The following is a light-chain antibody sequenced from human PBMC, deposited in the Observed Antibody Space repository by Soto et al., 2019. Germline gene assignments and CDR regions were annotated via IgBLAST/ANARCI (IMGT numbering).Light chain of an antibody. CDR2: EGS. V-gene: IGLV2-23*01. Sequence: QSALTQPASVSGSPGQSITISCTGTSSDVGSYNFVSWYQQHPGKAPKLMIYEGSKRPSGVSNRFSGSKSGNTASLTLSGLQAEDEADYYCCSYAGSSTWVFGTGTKLTV. CDR3: CSYAGSSTWV. CDR1: SSDVGSYNF. J-gene: IGLJ1*01.